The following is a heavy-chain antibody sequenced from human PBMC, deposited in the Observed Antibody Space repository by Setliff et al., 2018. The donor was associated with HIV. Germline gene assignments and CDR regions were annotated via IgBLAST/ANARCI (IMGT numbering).Heavy chain of an antibody. CDR3: ARLGHTFGGPGY. J-gene: IGHJ4*02. CDR2: FYHSGST. V-gene: IGHV4-38-2*01. CDR1: GYSISSGYY. D-gene: IGHD3-16*01. Sequence: PSETLPLTCAVSGYSISSGYYWGWIRQPPGKGLEWIGSFYHSGSTYYNPSLRSRVTISVDTSKNQFSLKLSSVTAADTAVYYCARLGHTFGGPGYWGQGTLVTVSS.